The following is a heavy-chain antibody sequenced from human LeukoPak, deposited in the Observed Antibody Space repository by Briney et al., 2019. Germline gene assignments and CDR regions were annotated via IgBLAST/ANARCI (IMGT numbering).Heavy chain of an antibody. CDR2: ISDSSSFI. CDR1: GFTFRGTA. CDR3: ARERYYGPDY. V-gene: IGHV3-48*02. J-gene: IGHJ4*02. Sequence: PGGSLRLSCEASGFTFRGTAMSGVRQAPGKGLEWIAYISDSSSFIFYVDSVRGRFTISRDNAKNSLYLQVDSLSDEDTAVYYCARERYYGPDYWGQGTLVTVSS. D-gene: IGHD3-10*01.